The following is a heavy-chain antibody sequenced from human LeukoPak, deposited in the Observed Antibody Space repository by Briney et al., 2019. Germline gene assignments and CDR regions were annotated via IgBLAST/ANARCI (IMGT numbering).Heavy chain of an antibody. CDR1: GYTFTSYY. CDR3: ARSTVEDGMDV. Sequence: GASVKVSCKASGYTFTSYYMHWVRQAPGQGLEWMGIINPSDGSTSYAQKFQGRVTMTRDTSTSTVYMELGSLRSEDTAVYYCARSTVEDGMDVWGQGTTVTVSS. J-gene: IGHJ6*02. CDR2: INPSDGST. V-gene: IGHV1-46*01. D-gene: IGHD4-11*01.